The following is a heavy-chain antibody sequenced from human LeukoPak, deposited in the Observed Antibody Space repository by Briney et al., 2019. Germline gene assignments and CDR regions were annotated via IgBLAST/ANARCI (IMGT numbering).Heavy chain of an antibody. D-gene: IGHD3-22*01. Sequence: GGSLRLSCAASGFTFSSYTMNWVRQAPGKGLEWVSLINSDGSSTVYADSVKGRFTISRDNARNTLYLQMNSLRAEDTAVYYCAKYRITMIVVGGAFDIWGQGTMVTVSS. CDR1: GFTFSSYT. CDR2: INSDGSST. V-gene: IGHV3-74*01. J-gene: IGHJ3*02. CDR3: AKYRITMIVVGGAFDI.